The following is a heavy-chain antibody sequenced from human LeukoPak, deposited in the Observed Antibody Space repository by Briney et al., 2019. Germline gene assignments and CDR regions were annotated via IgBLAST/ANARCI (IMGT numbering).Heavy chain of an antibody. D-gene: IGHD3-10*01. J-gene: IGHJ6*03. CDR1: GFTFSSYW. Sequence: GGSLRLSCAASGFTFSSYWMSWVRQAPGKGLEWVANIKQDGSEKYYVDSVKGRFTISRDNAKNSLYLQMNSLRAEDTAVYYCASGGSGSYYSRYYMDVWGKGTTVTVSS. CDR2: IKQDGSEK. CDR3: ASGGSGSYYSRYYMDV. V-gene: IGHV3-7*01.